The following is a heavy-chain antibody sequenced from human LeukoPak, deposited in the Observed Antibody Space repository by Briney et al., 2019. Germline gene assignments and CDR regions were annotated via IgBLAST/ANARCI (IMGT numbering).Heavy chain of an antibody. CDR3: ARDMIAVARDDAFDI. Sequence: ASMKVSCKASGYTFTSYAMNWVRQAPGQGLEWMGWINTNTGNPTYAQGFTGRFVFSLDTSVSTAYPQISSLKAEDTAVYYCARDMIAVARDDAFDIWGQGTMVTVSS. CDR1: GYTFTSYA. D-gene: IGHD3-22*01. CDR2: INTNTGNP. J-gene: IGHJ3*02. V-gene: IGHV7-4-1*02.